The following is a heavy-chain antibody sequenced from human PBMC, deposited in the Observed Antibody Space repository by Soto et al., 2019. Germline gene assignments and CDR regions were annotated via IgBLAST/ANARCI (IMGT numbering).Heavy chain of an antibody. Sequence: GASVKVSCKASRDTFTSSGISWVRQAPEQGLEWIGWISASXGNTTXAKRLHGSVTMTTDTSTSTAYMELRSLRSDXXAGYDCARPTVAGPSSDFDYWGQVTLVTVSS. V-gene: IGHV1-18*01. CDR1: RDTFTSSG. J-gene: IGHJ4*02. D-gene: IGHD3-10*01. CDR3: ARPTVAGPSSDFDY. CDR2: ISASXGNT.